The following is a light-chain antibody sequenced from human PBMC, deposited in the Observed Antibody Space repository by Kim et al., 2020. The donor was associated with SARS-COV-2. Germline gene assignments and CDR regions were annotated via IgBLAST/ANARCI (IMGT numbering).Light chain of an antibody. CDR1: QCISNH. Sequence: ASVGDRVTITCRASQCISNHLAWYQQKPGKVPKLLIYAASTLQSGVPSRFSGSGSGTDFTLTISSLQPEDVATYYCQKYNSAPLTFGGGTKVDIK. CDR2: AAS. J-gene: IGKJ4*01. V-gene: IGKV1-27*01. CDR3: QKYNSAPLT.